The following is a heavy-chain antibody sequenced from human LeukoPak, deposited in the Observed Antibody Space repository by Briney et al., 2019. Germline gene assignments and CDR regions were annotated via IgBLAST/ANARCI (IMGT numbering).Heavy chain of an antibody. CDR1: GYTFTGYY. D-gene: IGHD6-13*01. V-gene: IGHV1-2*02. Sequence: ASVKVSCKASGYTFTGYYMHWVRQAPGQGLEWMGWINPNSGGTNYAQKFQGRVTMTRDTSISTAYMELSRLRSDDTAVYYCARDIDVAAAGIHYYYYMDVWGKGTTVTVSS. CDR2: INPNSGGT. J-gene: IGHJ6*03. CDR3: ARDIDVAAAGIHYYYYMDV.